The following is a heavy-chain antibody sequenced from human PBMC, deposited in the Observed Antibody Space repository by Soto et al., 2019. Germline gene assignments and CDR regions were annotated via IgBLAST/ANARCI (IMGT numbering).Heavy chain of an antibody. Sequence: QIQRVQSGAEVKKPGASVKVSCKASGYSFSSYGISWVRQAPGQGLEWMGWISVNNGNTNYAPKFQGRVTMTTDTSTSTAYLELRSLRSDDTAVYHCAAASDSGFDPWGQGTLVTVSS. D-gene: IGHD3-10*01. V-gene: IGHV1-18*04. J-gene: IGHJ5*02. CDR1: GYSFSSYG. CDR2: ISVNNGNT. CDR3: AAASDSGFDP.